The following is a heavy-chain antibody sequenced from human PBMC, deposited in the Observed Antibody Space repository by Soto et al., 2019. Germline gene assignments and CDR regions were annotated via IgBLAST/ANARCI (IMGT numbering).Heavy chain of an antibody. J-gene: IGHJ6*02. CDR2: ISPYTGNT. Sequence: QVQLVQSGDEVKKPGSSVKVSCKASGYIFVNYGIAWVRQAPGQGLEWMGWISPYTGNTHSATKIQGRLTMTTDTATSTAYMELGRLPSDDTAVYYCVMVDNYITPTPQDVWGQGSTVTVSS. V-gene: IGHV1-18*01. CDR1: GYIFVNYG. D-gene: IGHD5-12*01. CDR3: VMVDNYITPTPQDV.